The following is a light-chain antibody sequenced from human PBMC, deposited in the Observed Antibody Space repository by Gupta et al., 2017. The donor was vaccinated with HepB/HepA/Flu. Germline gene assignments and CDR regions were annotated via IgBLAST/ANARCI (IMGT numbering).Light chain of an antibody. Sequence: TAMTQSPATLSVSPGESATLSGRDSQTVGRNLAWYQQKSGQAPVLLIYGASTRGTGVPDRFSGSGSQTEFTLTISSLQSEDLAIYYCQQYNDWPRTFGQGTSVEIE. V-gene: IGKV3-15*01. CDR2: GAS. CDR1: QTVGRN. CDR3: QQYNDWPRT. J-gene: IGKJ1*01.